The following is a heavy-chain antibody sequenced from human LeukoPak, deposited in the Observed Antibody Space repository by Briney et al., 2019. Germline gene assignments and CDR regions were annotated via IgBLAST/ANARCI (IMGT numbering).Heavy chain of an antibody. CDR2: ISYDGSDK. CDR3: AKAGSGWYAPY. CDR1: GFTFSTCG. V-gene: IGHV3-30*18. Sequence: GRSLRLSCAASGFTFSTCGMHWVRQAPGKGLAWVAVISYDGSDKYYADSVKGRFTISRDNSKNTLYMQMNSLRAEDTAVYYCAKAGSGWYAPYWGQGTLVTVSS. D-gene: IGHD6-19*01. J-gene: IGHJ4*02.